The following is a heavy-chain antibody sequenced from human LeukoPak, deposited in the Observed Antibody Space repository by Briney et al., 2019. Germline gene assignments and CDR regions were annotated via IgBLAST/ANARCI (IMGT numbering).Heavy chain of an antibody. V-gene: IGHV4-34*01. CDR2: INHSGST. CDR1: GGSFSGYY. D-gene: IGHD3-10*01. CDR3: ARAGTRAYYYGSGKSNWFDP. J-gene: IGHJ5*02. Sequence: SETLSLTCAVYGGSFSGYYWSWIRQPPGKGLEWIGEINHSGSTNYNPSLKSRVTISVDTSKNQFSLKLSSVTAADTAVYYCARAGTRAYYYGSGKSNWFDPWGQGPRSPSPQ.